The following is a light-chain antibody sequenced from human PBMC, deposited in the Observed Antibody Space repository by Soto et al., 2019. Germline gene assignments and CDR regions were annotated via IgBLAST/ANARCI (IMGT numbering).Light chain of an antibody. V-gene: IGKV3-20*01. CDR1: QSVSSSY. J-gene: IGKJ1*01. Sequence: IVLTQSPGTLSLSPGARATLSCRASQSVSSSYLAWYQQKPGQAPRLLIYGASSRATGIPDRFSGSGSGTDFTLTISRLEPEDFAVYYCQQYGSSPEPFGQGTKVDIK. CDR2: GAS. CDR3: QQYGSSPEP.